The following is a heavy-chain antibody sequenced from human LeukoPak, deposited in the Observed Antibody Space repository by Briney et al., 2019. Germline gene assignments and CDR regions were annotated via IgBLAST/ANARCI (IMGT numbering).Heavy chain of an antibody. CDR3: ARDRGFDILTGYYLGNWFDP. J-gene: IGHJ5*02. V-gene: IGHV1-69*01. CDR1: GGTFSSYV. D-gene: IGHD3-9*01. Sequence: GASVKVSCKASGGTFSSYVINWVRQAPGQGLEWMGGIIPIFGTANYAQKFQGRVPITADESTSTAYMELSSLRSEDTAVYYCARDRGFDILTGYYLGNWFDPWGQGTLVTVSS. CDR2: IIPIFGTA.